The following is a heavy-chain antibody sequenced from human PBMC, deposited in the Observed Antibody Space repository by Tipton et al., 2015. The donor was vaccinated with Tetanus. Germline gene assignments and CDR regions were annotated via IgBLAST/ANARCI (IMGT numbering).Heavy chain of an antibody. CDR1: GFTFNIHG. V-gene: IGHV3-30*03. CDR2: ISADGTAE. D-gene: IGHD1-14*01. Sequence: RSLRLSCAASGFTFNIHGMNWVRQAPGKGLEWLATISADGTAEHYANSVRGRFPISRDNSKNTLYLQMNSLTTEDTATYYCTRQEDGIDYWGQGTPVTVSS. CDR3: TRQEDGIDY. J-gene: IGHJ4*02.